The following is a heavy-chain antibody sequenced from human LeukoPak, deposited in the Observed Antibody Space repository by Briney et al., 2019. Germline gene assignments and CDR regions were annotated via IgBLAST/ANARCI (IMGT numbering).Heavy chain of an antibody. D-gene: IGHD2-8*02. J-gene: IGHJ6*03. CDR2: ISGAGGTT. CDR1: GFTFSSYA. V-gene: IGHV3-23*01. CDR3: ARDPSLTTGYYYYMDV. Sequence: GGSLRLSCAASGFTFSSYAMMWLRQAPGKGLEWVSAISGAGGTTLYADSVKGRFTISRDNSKNTLYLQMNTLRAEDTAVYYCARDPSLTTGYYYYMDVWGKGTTVTVSS.